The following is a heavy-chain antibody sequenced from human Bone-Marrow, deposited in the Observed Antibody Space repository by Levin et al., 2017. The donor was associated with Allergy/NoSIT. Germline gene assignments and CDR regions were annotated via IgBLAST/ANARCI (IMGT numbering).Heavy chain of an antibody. V-gene: IGHV4-34*01. CDR3: ASGGGHGLFVY. D-gene: IGHD2-21*01. CDR1: CGSFSPYY. CDR2: INHDGST. Sequence: SETLSLTCTVYCGSFSPYYWSWIRQPPGKGPEWIGHINHDGSTNYNPSLNSRVTISVGTSKDQFSLRLTSMSAADTAVYCCASGGGHGLFVYWGQGTLVTVPS. J-gene: IGHJ4*02.